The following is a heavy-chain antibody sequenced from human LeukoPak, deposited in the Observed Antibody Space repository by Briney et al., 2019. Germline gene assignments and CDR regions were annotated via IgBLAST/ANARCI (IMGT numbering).Heavy chain of an antibody. J-gene: IGHJ4*02. CDR3: ARERTHDY. CDR2: INPNSGGT. Sequence: GRSLRLSCAASGFTFSSYGMHWVRQAPGQGLEWMGWINPNSGGTNYAQKFQGRVTMTRDTSISTAYMELSRLRSDDTAVYYCARERTHDYWGQGTLVTVSS. V-gene: IGHV1-2*02. CDR1: GFTFSSYG.